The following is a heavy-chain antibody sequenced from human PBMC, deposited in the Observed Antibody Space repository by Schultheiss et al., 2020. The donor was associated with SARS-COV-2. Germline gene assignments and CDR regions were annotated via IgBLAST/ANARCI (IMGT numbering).Heavy chain of an antibody. J-gene: IGHJ3*02. CDR1: GFTFSSYG. CDR3: ARDNGIVGADDAFDI. CDR2: ISYDGSNK. D-gene: IGHD1-26*01. V-gene: IGHV3-30*03. Sequence: GGSLRLSCAASGFTFSSYGMHWVRQAPGKGLEWVAVISYDGSNKYYADSVKGRFTISRDNAKNSLYLQMNSLRAEDTAVYYCARDNGIVGADDAFDIWGQGTMVTVSS.